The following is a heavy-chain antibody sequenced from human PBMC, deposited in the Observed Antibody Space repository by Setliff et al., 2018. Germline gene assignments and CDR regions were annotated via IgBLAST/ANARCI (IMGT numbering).Heavy chain of an antibody. J-gene: IGHJ4*02. CDR1: GFSFSRHW. Sequence: PGGSLRLSCVVSGFSFSRHWMSWVRQAPGKGLEWVADIKQDGSTKYYLDSVKGRFTISRDNAKRSLYLQMNGLRADDTGVYYCVRDDADNYDSSGYSPTDYWGQGTLVTVSS. D-gene: IGHD3-22*01. V-gene: IGHV3-7*01. CDR3: VRDDADNYDSSGYSPTDY. CDR2: IKQDGSTK.